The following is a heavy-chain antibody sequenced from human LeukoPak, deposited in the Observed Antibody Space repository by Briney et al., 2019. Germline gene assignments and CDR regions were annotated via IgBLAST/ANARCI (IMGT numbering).Heavy chain of an antibody. D-gene: IGHD3-9*01. J-gene: IGHJ4*02. CDR1: GFTFSSYG. V-gene: IGHV3-23*01. Sequence: GGSLRLSCAASGFTFSSYGMSWVRQAPGKGLEWVSAISGSGGSTYYADSVKGRFTISRDNSKNTLYLQMNSLRAEDTAVYYCAKGYSRYYDIFRGGASYFDYWGQGTLVTVSS. CDR3: AKGYSRYYDIFRGGASYFDY. CDR2: ISGSGGST.